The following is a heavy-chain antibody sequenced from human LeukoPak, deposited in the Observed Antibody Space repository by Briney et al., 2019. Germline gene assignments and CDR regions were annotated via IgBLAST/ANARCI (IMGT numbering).Heavy chain of an antibody. CDR1: GGSFSGYY. D-gene: IGHD5-18*01. CDR2: INHSGST. J-gene: IGHJ4*02. Sequence: SETLSLTCAVYGGSFSGYYWSWIRQPPGKGLEWIGEINHSGSTNYNPSLKSRVTISVDTSKSQFSLKLSSVTAADTAVYYCARSGYSYGLFVWGQGTLVTVSS. V-gene: IGHV4-34*01. CDR3: ARSGYSYGLFV.